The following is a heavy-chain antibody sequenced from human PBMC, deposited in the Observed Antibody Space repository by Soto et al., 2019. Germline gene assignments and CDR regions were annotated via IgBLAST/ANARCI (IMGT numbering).Heavy chain of an antibody. D-gene: IGHD1-26*01. CDR1: GYTFSTYG. CDR3: ARVGPSREVPYPFEY. V-gene: IGHV1-18*01. CDR2: ISAYNHYT. Sequence: QVDLVQSGPEVRKPGASVNVSCKASGYTFSTYGISWVRQAPGQGLEWMGWISAYNHYTNYAQKFQGRVTMTTDTSTNTAYMELRSLRSGDTAMYFCARVGPSREVPYPFEYWGQGTLVPVSS. J-gene: IGHJ4*02.